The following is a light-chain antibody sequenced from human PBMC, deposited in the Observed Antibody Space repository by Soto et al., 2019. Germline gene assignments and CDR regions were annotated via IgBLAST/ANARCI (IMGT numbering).Light chain of an antibody. CDR2: GAS. CDR3: QQSDAAPLT. V-gene: IGKV1-39*01. J-gene: IGKJ1*01. Sequence: DIQMTQSPSSLSASLGDRVTITCRASQSVGNYLNWYQQRPGKAPKVLIFGASTLQTGVPSRFSGSGSGTTFTLTISSLQPEDYATYYCQQSDAAPLTFDQGTHVEVK. CDR1: QSVGNY.